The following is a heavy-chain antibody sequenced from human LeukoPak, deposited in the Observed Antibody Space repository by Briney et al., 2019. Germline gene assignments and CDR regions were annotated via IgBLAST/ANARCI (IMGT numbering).Heavy chain of an antibody. CDR3: ATGHSCSGGSCYPDTRNFDY. Sequence: ASVKVSCKVSGYTLTELSMHWVRQAPGKGLEWMGGFDPEDGETIYAQKFQGRVTMTEDTSTDTAYMELSSLRSEDTAVYYCATGHSCSGGSCYPDTRNFDYWGQGTLVTVSS. J-gene: IGHJ4*02. CDR2: FDPEDGET. D-gene: IGHD2-15*01. CDR1: GYTLTELS. V-gene: IGHV1-24*01.